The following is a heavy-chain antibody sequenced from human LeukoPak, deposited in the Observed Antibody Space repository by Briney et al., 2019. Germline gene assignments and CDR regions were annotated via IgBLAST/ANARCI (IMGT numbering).Heavy chain of an antibody. D-gene: IGHD6-19*01. Sequence: GGSLRLSCAASGFSFSNYAMHWVRQAPGKGPEYVSAISSNGGNAYYADSVKGRFTISRDNSKDTLYLQMGSLRTEDMAVYYCARASSGWYDYWGQGTLVTVSS. V-gene: IGHV3-64*02. CDR2: ISSNGGNA. CDR1: GFSFSNYA. CDR3: ARASSGWYDY. J-gene: IGHJ4*02.